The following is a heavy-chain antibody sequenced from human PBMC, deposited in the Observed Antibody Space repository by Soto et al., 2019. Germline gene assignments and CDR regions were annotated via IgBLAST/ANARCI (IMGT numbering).Heavy chain of an antibody. CDR2: ISGSGGST. D-gene: IGHD2-15*01. CDR3: AKSINLIVVVVAAAFDY. Sequence: EVQLLESGGGLVQPGGSLSLSCAASGFTFSSYAMSWVRQAPGKGLEWVSAISGSGGSTYYADSVKGRFTISRDNSKNTLYLQMNSLRAEDTAVYYCAKSINLIVVVVAAAFDYWGQGTLVTVSS. CDR1: GFTFSSYA. J-gene: IGHJ4*02. V-gene: IGHV3-23*01.